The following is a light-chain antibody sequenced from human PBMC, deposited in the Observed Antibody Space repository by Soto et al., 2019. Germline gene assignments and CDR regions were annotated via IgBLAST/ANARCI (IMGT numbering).Light chain of an antibody. V-gene: IGKV1-39*01. CDR2: AAS. J-gene: IGKJ1*01. CDR1: QSISSY. CDR3: EPGYSSPWT. Sequence: IQLPQTRSSGTGVVRESGSMSWRASQSISSYLNWYQQKPGKAPKVLIYAASSLQSGVPSRFSGRGSGTDFTLAISSLQPADLATHSCEPGYSSPWTVSQGTKVDIK.